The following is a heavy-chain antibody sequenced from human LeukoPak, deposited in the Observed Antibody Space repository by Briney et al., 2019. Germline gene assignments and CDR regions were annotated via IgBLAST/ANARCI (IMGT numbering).Heavy chain of an antibody. D-gene: IGHD3-10*01. CDR1: GYIFTSYF. CDR2: INPSGGST. Sequence: ASVKVSCKASGYIFTSYFLYWVRQAPGQGLEWMGLINPSGGSTRYAQKFQGRVTMTRDTSTSTVYMELSSLRSEDTAIYYCARDNSVGDIAWWFDPWGQGTLVTVST. CDR3: ARDNSVGDIAWWFDP. J-gene: IGHJ5*02. V-gene: IGHV1-46*01.